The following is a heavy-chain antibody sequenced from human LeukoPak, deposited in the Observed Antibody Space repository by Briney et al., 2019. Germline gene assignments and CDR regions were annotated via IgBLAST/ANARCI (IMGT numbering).Heavy chain of an antibody. J-gene: IGHJ4*02. V-gene: IGHV6-1*01. CDR3: ARTILLWFGESPYYFDY. D-gene: IGHD3-10*01. CDR2: TYYRSKWYN. CDR1: GDSVSSNSAA. Sequence: SQTLSLTCAISGDSVSSNSAAWNWIRQSPSRGLEWLGRTYYRSKWYNDYAVSVKSRITINPDTSKNQFSLQLSSVTAADTAVYYCARTILLWFGESPYYFDYWGQGTLVTVSS.